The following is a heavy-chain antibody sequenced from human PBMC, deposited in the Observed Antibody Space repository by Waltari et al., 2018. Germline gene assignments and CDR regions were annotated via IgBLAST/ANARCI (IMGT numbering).Heavy chain of an antibody. CDR2: VTWSGTVI. Sequence: EVQLVESGGGLVQPGRSLRLSCAASGFTFDNYAMQWVRQVPCKGLEWVSGVTWSGTVIGYADSVKGRFTISRDNAKNALYLQMNSLTPEDTALYFCAKSGGIAVALPDYWGQGTLVTVSS. CDR3: AKSGGIAVALPDY. J-gene: IGHJ4*02. CDR1: GFTFDNYA. V-gene: IGHV3-9*01. D-gene: IGHD6-19*01.